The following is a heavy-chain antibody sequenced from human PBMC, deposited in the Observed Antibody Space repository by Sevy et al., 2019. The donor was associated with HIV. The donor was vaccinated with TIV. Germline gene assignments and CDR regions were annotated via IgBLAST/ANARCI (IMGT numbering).Heavy chain of an antibody. CDR3: ARDTYYYDSSGYYWFDY. CDR2: ISAYNGNT. V-gene: IGHV1-18*04. J-gene: IGHJ4*02. CDR1: GYTFTSYG. Sequence: ASVKVSCKASGYTFTSYGISWVRQAPGQGLEWMGWISAYNGNTNYAQKLQGRVTMTTDTSTSTAYMELRSLRSDDTAVDYCARDTYYYDSSGYYWFDYWGQGTLVTVSS. D-gene: IGHD3-22*01.